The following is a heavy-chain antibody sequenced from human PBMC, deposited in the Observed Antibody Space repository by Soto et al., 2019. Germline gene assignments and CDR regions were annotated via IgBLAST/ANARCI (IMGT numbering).Heavy chain of an antibody. CDR2: IYYSGST. V-gene: IGHV4-59*01. J-gene: IGHJ1*01. CDR1: GGSISSYY. Sequence: SETLSLTCTVSGGSISSYYWSWIRQPPGKGLEWIGYIYYSGSTNYNPSLKSRVTISVDTSKNQFSLKLSSVTAADTAVYYCASSLNEYFQHWGQGTLVTVSS. CDR3: ASSLNEYFQH.